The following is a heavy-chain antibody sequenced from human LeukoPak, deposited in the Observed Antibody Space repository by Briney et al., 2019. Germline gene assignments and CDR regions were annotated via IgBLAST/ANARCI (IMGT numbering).Heavy chain of an antibody. CDR1: GGSFSGYY. V-gene: IGHV4-34*01. Sequence: PSETLSLTCAVYGGSFSGYYWSWIRQPPGKGLEWIGEINHSGSTNYNPSLKSRVTISVDTSKNQFSLKLSSVTAADTAVYYCARVPRGAAAGRYYYYMDVWGKGTTVTVSS. D-gene: IGHD6-13*01. J-gene: IGHJ6*03. CDR2: INHSGST. CDR3: ARVPRGAAAGRYYYYMDV.